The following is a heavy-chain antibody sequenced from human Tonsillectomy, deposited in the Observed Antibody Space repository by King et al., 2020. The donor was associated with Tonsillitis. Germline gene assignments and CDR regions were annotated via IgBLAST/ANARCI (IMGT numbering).Heavy chain of an antibody. J-gene: IGHJ4*02. CDR3: ARGRLQLWSTPADY. CDR2: INHSGST. Sequence: VQLQQWGAGLLKPSETLSLTCAVYGGSFSGYYWNWIRQPPGKGLEWIGEINHSGSTNYNPSLKSRVTISVDTSKNQFSLKLSSVTAADTAVHYCARGRLQLWSTPADYWGQGTLVTVSS. D-gene: IGHD5-18*01. CDR1: GGSFSGYY. V-gene: IGHV4-34*01.